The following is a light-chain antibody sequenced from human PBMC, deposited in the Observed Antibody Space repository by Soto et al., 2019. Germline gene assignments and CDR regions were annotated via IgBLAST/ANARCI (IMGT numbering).Light chain of an antibody. CDR2: KVS. CDR1: QSISTA. CDR3: LQYYNSPFT. V-gene: IGKV1-5*03. Sequence: DIQMTQSPSTLSAYVGDRVTITCRASQSISTALAWFQQKPGKAPKFLIDKVSNLESGVPSRFSGSGSGAEFTLTISSLQPDDFAGYYCLQYYNSPFTFGGATTVEIK. J-gene: IGKJ4*01.